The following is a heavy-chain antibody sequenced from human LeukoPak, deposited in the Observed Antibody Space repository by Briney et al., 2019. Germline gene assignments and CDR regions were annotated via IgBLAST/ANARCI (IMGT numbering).Heavy chain of an antibody. CDR2: INHSGST. D-gene: IGHD2-15*01. CDR1: GESFSGYY. CDR3: ARYCSGGSCLDY. Sequence: SETLSLTCAVYGESFSGYYWSWIRQPPGKGLEWIGEINHSGSTNYNPSLKSRVTISVDTSKNQFSLKLSSVTAADTAVYYCARYCSGGSCLDYWGQGTLVTVSS. V-gene: IGHV4-34*01. J-gene: IGHJ4*02.